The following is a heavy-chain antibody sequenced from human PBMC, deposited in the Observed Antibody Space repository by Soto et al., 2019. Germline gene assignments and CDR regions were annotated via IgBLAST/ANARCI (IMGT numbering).Heavy chain of an antibody. CDR1: GYTFTGYY. J-gene: IGHJ4*02. Sequence: ASVKVSCKASGYTFTGYYMHWVRQPPGQGLEWMGWINPNSGGTNYAQKFQGWVTMTRDTSISTAYMELSRLRSDDTALYYCARGGSIAAAVTAFVYWGQGTLVPVS. CDR2: INPNSGGT. CDR3: ARGGSIAAAVTAFVY. V-gene: IGHV1-2*04. D-gene: IGHD6-25*01.